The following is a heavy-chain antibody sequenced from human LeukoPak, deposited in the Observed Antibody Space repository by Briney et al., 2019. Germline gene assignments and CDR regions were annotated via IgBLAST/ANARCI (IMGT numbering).Heavy chain of an antibody. J-gene: IGHJ4*02. Sequence: SQTLSLTCTVSGGSISSGDYYWSWIRQPPGKGLEWIGYIYYSGSTYYNPSLKSRVTISVDTSKNQFSLKLSSVTAADTAVYYCARAPGYGDSSGYSHFDYWGQGTLVTVSS. V-gene: IGHV4-30-4*08. D-gene: IGHD3-22*01. CDR1: GGSISSGDYY. CDR2: IYYSGST. CDR3: ARAPGYGDSSGYSHFDY.